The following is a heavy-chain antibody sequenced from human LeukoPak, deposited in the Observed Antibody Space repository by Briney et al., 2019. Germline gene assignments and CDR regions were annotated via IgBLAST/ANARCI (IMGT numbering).Heavy chain of an antibody. CDR3: AKVAYVFWSGYSTPYYFDY. Sequence: GGSLRLSCAASEFTFSSYTMYWVRRAPGKGLEWVAVISSDGSNKYYADSVKGRFSISRDNSKNTLYLQMNSLRTEDTAVHYCAKVAYVFWSGYSTPYYFDYWGQGTLVTVSS. V-gene: IGHV3-30-3*01. J-gene: IGHJ4*02. CDR1: EFTFSSYT. D-gene: IGHD3-3*01. CDR2: ISSDGSNK.